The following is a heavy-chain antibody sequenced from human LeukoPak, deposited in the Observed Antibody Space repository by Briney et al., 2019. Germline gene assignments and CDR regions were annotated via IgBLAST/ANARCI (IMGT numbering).Heavy chain of an antibody. Sequence: PSETLSLSCTVSAGSISSGDYYWSWIRQPPGKGLEWIGYIYYSGSTYYNPSLKSRVTISVDTSKNQFSLKLSSVTAADTAVYYCARVDYYYYYMDVWGKGTTVTVSS. CDR3: ARVDYYYYYMDV. V-gene: IGHV4-30-4*08. CDR2: IYYSGST. J-gene: IGHJ6*03. CDR1: AGSISSGDYY.